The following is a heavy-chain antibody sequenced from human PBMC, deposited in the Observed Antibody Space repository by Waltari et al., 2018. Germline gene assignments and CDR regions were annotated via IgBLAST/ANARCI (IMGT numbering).Heavy chain of an antibody. CDR3: ARQEIIVEVTGDGFDI. CDR1: GGSFSGYY. D-gene: IGHD2-21*02. J-gene: IGHJ3*02. Sequence: QVQLQQWGAGLLKPSETLSLTCAVYGGSFSGYYWCWTLQPPGKGLEWIGEISHSGTTNYNPSLKSRVTISLDTSKNQFSLKLSSVTAADTAVYYCARQEIIVEVTGDGFDIWGQGTMVTVSS. V-gene: IGHV4-34*01. CDR2: ISHSGTT.